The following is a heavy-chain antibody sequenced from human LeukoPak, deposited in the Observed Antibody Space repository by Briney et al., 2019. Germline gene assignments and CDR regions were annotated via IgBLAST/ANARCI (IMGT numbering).Heavy chain of an antibody. J-gene: IGHJ4*02. V-gene: IGHV4-34*01. CDR2: VNHSGRT. CDR3: ARGQFQRDY. CDR1: GGSFSGYF. Sequence: SETLSLTCAVYGGSFSGYFWSWIRQPPGKGLEWIGEVNHSGRTNYNPSLKSRVTISVGTSKNQFSLNLRSVTAADTAVYYCARGQFQRDYWGQGTLVTVSS.